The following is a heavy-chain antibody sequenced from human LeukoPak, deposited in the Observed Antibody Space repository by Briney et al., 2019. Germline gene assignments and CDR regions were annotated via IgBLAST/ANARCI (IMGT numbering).Heavy chain of an antibody. Sequence: GGSLRLSCAASGFTFSSYGMHWVRQAPGKGLEWVAFIRYDGSNKYYADSVKGRFTISRDNSKNTLYLQMNSLRAEDTAVYYCAKPLNRLGESFDYWGQGTLVTVSS. D-gene: IGHD3-10*01. CDR3: AKPLNRLGESFDY. J-gene: IGHJ4*02. CDR1: GFTFSSYG. V-gene: IGHV3-30*02. CDR2: IRYDGSNK.